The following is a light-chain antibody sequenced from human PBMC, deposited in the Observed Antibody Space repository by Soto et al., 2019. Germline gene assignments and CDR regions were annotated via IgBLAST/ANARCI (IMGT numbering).Light chain of an antibody. V-gene: IGKV3-11*01. CDR2: DAS. CDR1: QRIGSL. CDR3: QQRSNWPPIT. Sequence: EIVLTQSPATLSLSPGERATLSCGASQRIGSLLAWLQQKPGQAPRLLIYDASNRATGIPARFSGSGSGTNFSFTISSLEPEDSAVYYCQQRSNWPPITFGQGTRLE. J-gene: IGKJ5*01.